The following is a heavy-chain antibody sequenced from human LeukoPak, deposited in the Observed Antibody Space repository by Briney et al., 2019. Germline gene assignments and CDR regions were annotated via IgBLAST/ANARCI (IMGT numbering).Heavy chain of an antibody. V-gene: IGHV3-7*04. CDR3: ASEGVVGVTAHFDY. J-gene: IGHJ4*02. Sequence: GGSLRLSCAASGFTFSSYWMSWVRQAPGKGLEWVANIKQDGSEKYYVDSVKGRFTISRDNAKNSLYLQMNSLRAEDTAVYYCASEGVVGVTAHFDYWGQGTLVTVSS. CDR2: IKQDGSEK. D-gene: IGHD1-26*01. CDR1: GFTFSSYW.